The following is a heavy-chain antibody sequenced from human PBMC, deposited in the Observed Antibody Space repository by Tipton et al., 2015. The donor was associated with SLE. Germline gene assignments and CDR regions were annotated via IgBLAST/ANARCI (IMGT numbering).Heavy chain of an antibody. CDR1: GFTFSSYD. D-gene: IGHD6-19*01. J-gene: IGHJ1*01. CDR3: ARRSSGWAPDQH. CDR2: IRYDGSNK. Sequence: SLRLSCAASGFTFSSYDMHWVRQAPGKGLEWVAFIRYDGSNKYYADSVKGRFTISRDNSKNTLYLQMNSLRAEDTAVYYCARRSSGWAPDQHWGQGTLVTVSS. V-gene: IGHV3-30*02.